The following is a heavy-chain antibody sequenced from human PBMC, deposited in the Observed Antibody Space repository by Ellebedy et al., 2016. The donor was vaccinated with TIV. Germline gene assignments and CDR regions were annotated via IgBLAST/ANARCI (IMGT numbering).Heavy chain of an antibody. D-gene: IGHD5-18*01. Sequence: GGSLRLSCAASGFTFSNYGMHWVRQAPGKGLEWVAVIWYDGSNKYYADSVKGRFTISRDNSKNTLYLQMNSLRVEDTAVYYCASASTPSYGCFDYWGQGTLVTVSS. V-gene: IGHV3-33*01. J-gene: IGHJ4*02. CDR2: IWYDGSNK. CDR1: GFTFSNYG. CDR3: ASASTPSYGCFDY.